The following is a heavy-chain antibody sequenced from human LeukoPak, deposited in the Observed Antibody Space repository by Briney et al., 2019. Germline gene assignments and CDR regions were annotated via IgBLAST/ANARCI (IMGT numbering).Heavy chain of an antibody. J-gene: IGHJ4*02. CDR3: ARGVYIAAAQYGY. CDR1: GGSISSYY. D-gene: IGHD6-13*01. V-gene: IGHV4-59*01. Sequence: SETLSLTCTVSGGSISSYYWSWIRQPPGKGLEWIGYIYYSGTTNYNPSLKSRVTMSVDTSKNQFSLKLSSVTAADTAVYYCARGVYIAAAQYGYWGQGTLVTVSS. CDR2: IYYSGTT.